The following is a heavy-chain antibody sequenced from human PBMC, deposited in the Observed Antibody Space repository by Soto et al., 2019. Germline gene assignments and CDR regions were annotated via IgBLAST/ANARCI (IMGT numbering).Heavy chain of an antibody. D-gene: IGHD2-2*01. CDR1: RFTFSSYS. CDR3: ARDKGPKYGAP. CDR2: IKQDGSET. J-gene: IGHJ5*02. Sequence: GGSLRLSCAASRFTFSSYSMSWVRQAPGKGLEWVANIKQDGSETYYVDPVKGRFTISRDNAKNSLYLQMTSLRAEDTAVYYCARDKGPKYGAPWGQGTLVTVSS. V-gene: IGHV3-7*01.